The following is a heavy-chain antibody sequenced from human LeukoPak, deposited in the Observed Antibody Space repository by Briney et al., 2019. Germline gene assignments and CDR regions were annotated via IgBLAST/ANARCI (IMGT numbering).Heavy chain of an antibody. D-gene: IGHD2-15*01. V-gene: IGHV1-46*01. Sequence: ASVKVSCKAPGYTFTSYYMHWVRQAPGQGLEWMGIINPGNNNTRNAQRFQGRVTMTRDTSTSTVHMEVSSLRSEDTAVYYCARGSVVVAANYFYGMDVWGQGTTVTVSS. CDR3: ARGSVVVAANYFYGMDV. CDR1: GYTFTSYY. J-gene: IGHJ6*02. CDR2: INPGNNNT.